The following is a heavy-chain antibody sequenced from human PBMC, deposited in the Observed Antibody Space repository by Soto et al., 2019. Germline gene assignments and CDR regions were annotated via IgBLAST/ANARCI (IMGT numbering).Heavy chain of an antibody. D-gene: IGHD6-6*01. J-gene: IGHJ6*02. CDR2: IDPSDSYT. CDR1: GYSFTSYW. CDR3: AREGNLEYSSSSSGYYYYYHGMDV. V-gene: IGHV5-10-1*01. Sequence: GESLKISCKGSGYSFTSYWISWVRQMPGKGLEWMGRIDPSDSYTNYSPSFQGHVTISADKSISTAYLQWSSLKASDTAMYYCAREGNLEYSSSSSGYYYYYHGMDVWGQGTTVTVSS.